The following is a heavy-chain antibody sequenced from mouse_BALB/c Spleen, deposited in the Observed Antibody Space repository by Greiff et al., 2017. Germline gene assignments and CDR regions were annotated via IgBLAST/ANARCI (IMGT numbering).Heavy chain of an antibody. CDR2: ISYSGST. J-gene: IGHJ2*01. Sequence: EVKLMESGPSLVKPSQTLSLTCSVTGDSITSGYWNWIRKFPGNKLEYMGYISYSGSTYYNPSLKSRISITRDTSKNQYYLQLNSVTTEDTATYYCARWLHAYYGNQGNYFDYWGQGTTLTVSS. D-gene: IGHD2-10*01. CDR1: GDSITSGY. CDR3: ARWLHAYYGNQGNYFDY. V-gene: IGHV3-8*02.